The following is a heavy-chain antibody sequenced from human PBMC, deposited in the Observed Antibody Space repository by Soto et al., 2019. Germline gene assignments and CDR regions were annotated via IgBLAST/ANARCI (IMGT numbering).Heavy chain of an antibody. Sequence: GGSLRLSCETSGFPFGIYTMNWVRRAPGKGLEWVSSISSSGTYIDYADSVEGRFAISRDDAKNSVFLEMTSLRVDDTAVYYCAREGNYHEFWGQGTLVTVSS. D-gene: IGHD3-10*01. CDR2: ISSSGTYI. CDR1: GFPFGIYT. CDR3: AREGNYHEF. V-gene: IGHV3-21*01. J-gene: IGHJ4*02.